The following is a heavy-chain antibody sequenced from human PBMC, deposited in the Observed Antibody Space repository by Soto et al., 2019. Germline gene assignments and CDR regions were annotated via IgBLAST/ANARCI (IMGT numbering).Heavy chain of an antibody. V-gene: IGHV4-34*01. CDR3: ARALSIAARPLGVAAAGTRWFDP. CDR1: GGSFSGYY. CDR2: INHSGST. D-gene: IGHD6-6*01. J-gene: IGHJ5*02. Sequence: QVQLQQWGAGLLKPSETLSLTCAVYGGSFSGYYWSWIRQPPGKGLEWIGEINHSGSTNYNPSLRSRVTRSVDTSKNQFSLKLSSVTAADTAVYYCARALSIAARPLGVAAAGTRWFDPWGQGTLVTVSS.